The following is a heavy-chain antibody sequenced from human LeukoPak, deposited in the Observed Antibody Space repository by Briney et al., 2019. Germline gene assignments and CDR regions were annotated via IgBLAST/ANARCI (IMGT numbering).Heavy chain of an antibody. CDR1: GFTFSNYA. V-gene: IGHV3-23*01. Sequence: PGGSLRLSCAASGFTFSNYAMNWVRQAPGKGLEWVSAISGSGGGTFYADSVKGRFTISRDNSKNTLYVQMNSLRAEDTAVYYCAKAHHTSVVSTSIDYWGQGTLVTVSS. J-gene: IGHJ4*02. CDR3: AKAHHTSVVSTSIDY. D-gene: IGHD2-21*01. CDR2: ISGSGGGT.